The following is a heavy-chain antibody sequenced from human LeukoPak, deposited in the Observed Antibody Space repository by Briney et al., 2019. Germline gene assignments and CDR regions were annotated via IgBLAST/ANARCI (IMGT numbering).Heavy chain of an antibody. CDR3: ARLVGTTLYFDY. V-gene: IGHV5-51*01. J-gene: IGHJ4*02. Sequence: GESLKISCQCSGYSFTGYWIGLVRQVPGKGLEWMGIIYPGDSDTRYSPSFQGQVTISADKSIGTAYLQWSSLKASDTAMYYCARLVGTTLYFDYWGQGTLVTVSS. D-gene: IGHD1-26*01. CDR2: IYPGDSDT. CDR1: GYSFTGYW.